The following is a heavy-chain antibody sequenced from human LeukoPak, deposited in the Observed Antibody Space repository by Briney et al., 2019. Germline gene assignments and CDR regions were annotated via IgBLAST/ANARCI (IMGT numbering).Heavy chain of an antibody. D-gene: IGHD6-6*01. CDR1: GFTFTNYG. V-gene: IGHV3-15*01. Sequence: GGSLRLSCVASGFTFTNYGMNWVRQTPGKGLEWVGRIKSKTDGGTTDYAAPVKGRFTISRDDSKNTLYLQMNSLKTEDTAVYYCTTDKLGLVDYWGQGTLVTVSS. CDR2: IKSKTDGGTT. CDR3: TTDKLGLVDY. J-gene: IGHJ4*02.